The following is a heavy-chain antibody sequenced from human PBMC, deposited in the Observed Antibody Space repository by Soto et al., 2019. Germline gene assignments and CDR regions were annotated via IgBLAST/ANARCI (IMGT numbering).Heavy chain of an antibody. CDR2: IDPTDSYT. Sequence: KVSCKASGYTFTSYWISWVRQMPGKGLEWMGRIDPTDSYTDYSPSFQGHVTISVDKSINTAYLQWSSLKASDSAMYYCARLPVLSLVAVWGFDYWGLGTLVTVSS. J-gene: IGHJ4*02. CDR3: ARLPVLSLVAVWGFDY. D-gene: IGHD3-16*01. V-gene: IGHV5-10-1*01. CDR1: GYTFTSYW.